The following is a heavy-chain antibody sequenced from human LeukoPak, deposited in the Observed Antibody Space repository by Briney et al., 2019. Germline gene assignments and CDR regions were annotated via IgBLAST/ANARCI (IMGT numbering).Heavy chain of an antibody. V-gene: IGHV3-30*03. CDR2: ISYDGINE. D-gene: IGHD3-22*01. Sequence: PGRSLRLSCAASGFTFSSYGMHWVRQAPGKGLEWVAVISYDGINEYYADSVKGRFTIPRDNSKSTLYLQMNSLRAEDTAVYYCARDLTYYFDSSDYGGAFDIWGQGTMVTVSS. CDR1: GFTFSSYG. CDR3: ARDLTYYFDSSDYGGAFDI. J-gene: IGHJ3*02.